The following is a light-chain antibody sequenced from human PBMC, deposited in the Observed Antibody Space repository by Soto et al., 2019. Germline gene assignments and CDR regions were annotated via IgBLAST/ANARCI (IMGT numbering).Light chain of an antibody. V-gene: IGLV1-44*01. J-gene: IGLJ2*01. CDR2: SNT. CDR3: AAWDNNLEGVE. Sequence: SVLTQPPSASGTPGQRVPISCSGSNSNIGPYTVSWYQHLPGTAPKLLIYSNTQRPSGVPDRFSGSKSGTSASLAISGLQSEDEAEYFCAAWDNNLEGVEFGGGTQLTV. CDR1: NSNIGPYT.